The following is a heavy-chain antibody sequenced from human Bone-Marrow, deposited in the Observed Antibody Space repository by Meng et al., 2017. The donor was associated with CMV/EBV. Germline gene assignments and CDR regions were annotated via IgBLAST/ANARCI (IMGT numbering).Heavy chain of an antibody. CDR2: ISSSSSYI. J-gene: IGHJ4*02. CDR1: GFTFSSYS. Sequence: EVQLVEAGGGLVKPGGSLRLSCAASGFTFSSYSMNWVRQAPGKGLEWVSSISSSSSYIYYADSVKGRFTISRDNSKNSLYLQMNSLRTEDNALYYCAKDRILAATEHYFDYWGQGTLVTVSS. D-gene: IGHD2-15*01. CDR3: AKDRILAATEHYFDY. V-gene: IGHV3-21*04.